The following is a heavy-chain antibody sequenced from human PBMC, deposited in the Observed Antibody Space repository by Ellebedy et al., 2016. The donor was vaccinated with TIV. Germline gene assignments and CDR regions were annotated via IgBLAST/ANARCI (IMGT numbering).Heavy chain of an antibody. Sequence: KVSXKGSGYSFSMYWIGWVRQVPGKGLEWMGIIYPGDSQTTYSPSFEGQVTMSADKSSNTAYLQWSNLKASDTAMYYCARHRGVSPRYYYMDVWGKGTPVTVS. CDR3: ARHRGVSPRYYYMDV. V-gene: IGHV5-51*01. CDR1: GYSFSMYW. CDR2: IYPGDSQT. D-gene: IGHD3-10*01. J-gene: IGHJ6*03.